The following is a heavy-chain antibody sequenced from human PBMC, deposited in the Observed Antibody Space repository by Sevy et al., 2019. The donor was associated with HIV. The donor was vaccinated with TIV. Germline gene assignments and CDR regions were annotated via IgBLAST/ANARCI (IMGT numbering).Heavy chain of an antibody. D-gene: IGHD2-2*01. J-gene: IGHJ3*02. Sequence: ASVKVSCKASGYTFTGYCMHWVRQAPGQGLEWMGWINPNSGGTNYAQKFQGRVTMTRDTSISTAYMELSRLRSDDTAVYYCARDGKRYCISTSCPGAFDIWGQGTMVTVSS. CDR1: GYTFTGYC. CDR3: ARDGKRYCISTSCPGAFDI. V-gene: IGHV1-2*02. CDR2: INPNSGGT.